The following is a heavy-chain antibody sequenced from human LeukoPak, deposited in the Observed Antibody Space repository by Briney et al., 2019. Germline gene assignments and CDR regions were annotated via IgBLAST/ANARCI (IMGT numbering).Heavy chain of an antibody. J-gene: IGHJ5*01. CDR3: ARAGYYNFWSGSYREIQEWFDS. CDR1: GGSISSGSYY. V-gene: IGHV4-61*02. Sequence: SQTLSPTCTVSGGSISSGSYYWSWIRQPAGKGLEWIGRIYTGGSTNYNPSLKSRVTISVDTSKNQFSLKLSSVTAADTAMYYCARAGYYNFWSGSYREIQEWFDSWGQGTLVTVSS. D-gene: IGHD3-3*01. CDR2: IYTGGST.